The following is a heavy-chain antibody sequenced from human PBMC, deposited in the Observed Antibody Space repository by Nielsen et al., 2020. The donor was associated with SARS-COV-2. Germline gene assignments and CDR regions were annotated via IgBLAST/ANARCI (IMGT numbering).Heavy chain of an antibody. Sequence: GGSLRLSCAASGFTFSSYWMSWVRQAPGKGLEWVANIKQDGSEKYYVDSVKGRFTISRDNAKNSLYLQMNSLRAEDTAVYYCARDMGYCSSTSCSRIYYYYYYGMDVWGQGTTVTVSS. D-gene: IGHD2-2*01. V-gene: IGHV3-7*05. J-gene: IGHJ6*02. CDR3: ARDMGYCSSTSCSRIYYYYYYGMDV. CDR2: IKQDGSEK. CDR1: GFTFSSYW.